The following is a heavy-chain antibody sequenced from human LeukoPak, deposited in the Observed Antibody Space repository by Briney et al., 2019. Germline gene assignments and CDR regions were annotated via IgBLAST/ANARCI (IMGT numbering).Heavy chain of an antibody. Sequence: SSETLSLTCAVYGGSFSGYYWSWIRQPPGKGLEWIGEINHSGSTNYSPSLKSRVTISVDTSKNQFSLKLSSVTAADTAVYYCARVSIPAADFDYWGQGTLVTVSS. D-gene: IGHD2-2*01. CDR2: INHSGST. V-gene: IGHV4-34*01. CDR1: GGSFSGYY. J-gene: IGHJ4*02. CDR3: ARVSIPAADFDY.